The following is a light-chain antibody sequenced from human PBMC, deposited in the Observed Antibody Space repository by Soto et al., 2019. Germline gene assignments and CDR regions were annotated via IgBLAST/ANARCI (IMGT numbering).Light chain of an antibody. CDR1: QSFRSW. Sequence: DIQMTQFPSTLSASVGDRVTITCRASQSFRSWLAWYQQKPGKAPNLLIYKASSLPSGVPSRFSGSGYGTEFTLTISSLQPDDIATYYCQQYDSYSTFGGGTKVQIK. J-gene: IGKJ4*01. CDR2: KAS. V-gene: IGKV1-5*03. CDR3: QQYDSYST.